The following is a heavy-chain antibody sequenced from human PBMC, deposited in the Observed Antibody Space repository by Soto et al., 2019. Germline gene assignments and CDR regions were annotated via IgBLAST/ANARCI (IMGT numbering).Heavy chain of an antibody. CDR2: ISPGSRYP. Sequence: PGGSLRLSCAGSGFTFGDSYMSWIRQAPGKGLEWLSYISPGSRYPAYADSVKGRFTIFRDNAKRSLYLQMMSLTAEDTAIYYCVRGGGGGLFDPWGQGTMVTV. D-gene: IGHD2-15*01. CDR1: GFTFGDSY. J-gene: IGHJ5*02. CDR3: VRGGGGGLFDP. V-gene: IGHV3-11*06.